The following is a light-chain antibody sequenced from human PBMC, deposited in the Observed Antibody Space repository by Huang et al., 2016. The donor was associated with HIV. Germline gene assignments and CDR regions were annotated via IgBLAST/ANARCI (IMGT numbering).Light chain of an antibody. CDR1: QGISNS. Sequence: DIQMTQSPSSLPASVGDRVTITCRAGQGISNSLAWYQQKPGKAPKLLLDAASKLESWVPSRFSGSASGPDYTLTISSLQPEDFATYYCQQYWSTPPATFGQGTKVEIK. CDR3: QQYWSTPPAT. V-gene: IGKV1-NL1*01. J-gene: IGKJ1*01. CDR2: AAS.